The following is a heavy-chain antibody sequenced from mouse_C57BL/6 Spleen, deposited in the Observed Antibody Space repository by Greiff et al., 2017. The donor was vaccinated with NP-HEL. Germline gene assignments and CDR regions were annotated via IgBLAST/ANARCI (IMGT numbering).Heavy chain of an antibody. CDR2: INYDGSST. V-gene: IGHV5-16*01. D-gene: IGHD1-1*01. Sequence: EVQVVESEGGLVQPGSSMKLSCTASGFTFSDYYMAWVRQVPEKGLEWVANINYDGSSTYYLDSLKSRFIISRDNAKNILYLQMSSLKSEDTATYYCARDRPYYYGSRGGFAYWGQGTLVTVSA. CDR3: ARDRPYYYGSRGGFAY. J-gene: IGHJ3*01. CDR1: GFTFSDYY.